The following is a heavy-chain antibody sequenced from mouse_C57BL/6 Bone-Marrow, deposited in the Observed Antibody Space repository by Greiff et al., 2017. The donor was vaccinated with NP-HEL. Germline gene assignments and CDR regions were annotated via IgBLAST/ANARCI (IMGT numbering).Heavy chain of an antibody. D-gene: IGHD4-1*01. CDR2: ISSGSSTI. CDR1: GFTFSDYG. Sequence: EVKVVESGGGLVKPGGSLKLSCAASGFTFSDYGMHWVRQAPEKGLEWVAYISSGSSTIYYADTVKGRFTISRDNAKNTLFLQMTSLRSEDTAMYYCARSELGRGAMDYWGQGTSVTVSS. CDR3: ARSELGRGAMDY. J-gene: IGHJ4*01. V-gene: IGHV5-17*01.